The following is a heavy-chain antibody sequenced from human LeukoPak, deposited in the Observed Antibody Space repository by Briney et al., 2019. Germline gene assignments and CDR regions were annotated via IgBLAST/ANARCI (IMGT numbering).Heavy chain of an antibody. CDR2: INHSGST. CDR1: GGSFSGYY. CDR3: ARGVRPDYDFWSGYPYSYYFDY. J-gene: IGHJ4*02. D-gene: IGHD3-3*01. V-gene: IGHV4-34*01. Sequence: SETPSLTCAVYGGSFSGYYWSWIRQPPGKGLEWIGEINHSGSTNYNPSLKSRVTISVDTSKNQFSLKLSSVTAADTAVYYCARGVRPDYDFWSGYPYSYYFDYWGQGTLVTVSS.